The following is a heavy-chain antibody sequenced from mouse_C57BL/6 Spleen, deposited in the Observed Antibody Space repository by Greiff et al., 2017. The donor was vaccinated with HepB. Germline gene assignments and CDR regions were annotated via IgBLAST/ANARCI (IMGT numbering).Heavy chain of an antibody. V-gene: IGHV1-59*01. D-gene: IGHD1-1*01. CDR2: IDPSDSYT. CDR1: GYTFTSYW. J-gene: IGHJ1*03. Sequence: VQLKESGAELVRPGTSVKLSCKASGYTFTSYWMHWVKQRPGQGLEWIGVIDPSDSYTNYNQKFKGKATLTVDTSSSTAYMQLSSLTSEDSAVYYCARWGTTVVATRYFDVWGTGTTVTVSS. CDR3: ARWGTTVVATRYFDV.